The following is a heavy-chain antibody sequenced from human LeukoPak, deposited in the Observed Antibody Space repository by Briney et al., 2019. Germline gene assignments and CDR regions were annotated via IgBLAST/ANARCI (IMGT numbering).Heavy chain of an antibody. D-gene: IGHD1-26*01. J-gene: IGHJ5*02. CDR1: TYTFTSYD. CDR3: ARGKVGATINWLDP. CDR2: MNPNSGNT. V-gene: IGHV1-8*02. Sequence: VASVKVSCKASTYTFTSYDINWVRQATGQGLESIGWMNPNSGNTGCAQKFQGRDTMTRNTSISTAYMELSSLRSDDTAVYYCARGKVGATINWLDPWGQGTLVTVSS.